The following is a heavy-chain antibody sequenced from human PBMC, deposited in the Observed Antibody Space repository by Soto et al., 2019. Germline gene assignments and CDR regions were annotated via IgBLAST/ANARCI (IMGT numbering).Heavy chain of an antibody. CDR2: IFYSGST. D-gene: IGHD3-10*02. CDR1: GGSISSYY. Sequence: QVQLQESGPGLVKPSETLSLTCTVSGGSISSYYWSWIRQPPGKGLEWIGFIFYSGSTSYNPSLSXRVXRSIDTSEYQFSLKLNSVTAADTAVYYCASMIGDPVLSFDSWGQGTLVAVSS. CDR3: ASMIGDPVLSFDS. V-gene: IGHV4-59*01. J-gene: IGHJ5*01.